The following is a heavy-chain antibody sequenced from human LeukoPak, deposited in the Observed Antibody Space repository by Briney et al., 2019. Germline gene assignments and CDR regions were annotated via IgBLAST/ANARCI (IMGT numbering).Heavy chain of an antibody. D-gene: IGHD1-26*01. Sequence: GGSLRLSCAASGFTFSSYWMSWVRQAPGKGLEWVANIKQDGSEKYYVDSVKGRFTISRDNAKNSLYLQMNSLRAEDTAVYYCASHSGSYLEGILVYWGQGTLVTVSS. CDR3: ASHSGSYLEGILVY. J-gene: IGHJ4*02. V-gene: IGHV3-7*01. CDR1: GFTFSSYW. CDR2: IKQDGSEK.